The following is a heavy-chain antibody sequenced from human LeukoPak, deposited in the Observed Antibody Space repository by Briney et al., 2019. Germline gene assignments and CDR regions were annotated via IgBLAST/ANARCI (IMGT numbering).Heavy chain of an antibody. J-gene: IGHJ4*02. V-gene: IGHV3-23*01. CDR3: AKDDGLAAAGTSFDY. D-gene: IGHD6-13*01. CDR2: ISGSGAYT. Sequence: GGSLRLSCAASGFTFSNYAMSWIRQAPGKGLEWVSAISGSGAYTYYADSVKGRLTISRDNSKNTLYLQMNSLRAEDTAVYYCAKDDGLAAAGTSFDYWGQGTLVTVSS. CDR1: GFTFSNYA.